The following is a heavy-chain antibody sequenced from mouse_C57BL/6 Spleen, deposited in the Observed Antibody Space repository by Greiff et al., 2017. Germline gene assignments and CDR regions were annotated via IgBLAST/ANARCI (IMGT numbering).Heavy chain of an antibody. Sequence: QVQLKESGPGLVQPSQSLSITCTVSGFSLTSYGVHWVRQSPGKGMEWLGVLWSGGSTDYNAAFMSRLSITKDNSKSQVFLKINRLQADDTAIYYCAKRGYGSSYEDYAMDYWGQGTSVTVSS. V-gene: IGHV2-5*01. CDR2: LWSGGST. CDR1: GFSLTSYG. D-gene: IGHD1-1*01. CDR3: AKRGYGSSYEDYAMDY. J-gene: IGHJ4*01.